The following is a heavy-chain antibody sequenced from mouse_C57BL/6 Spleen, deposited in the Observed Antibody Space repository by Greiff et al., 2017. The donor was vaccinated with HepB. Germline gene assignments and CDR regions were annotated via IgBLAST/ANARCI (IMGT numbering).Heavy chain of an antibody. CDR3: ARQYSPYFDY. CDR2: ISSGGSYT. CDR1: GFTFSSYG. Sequence: EVQRVESGGGLVKPGGSLKLSCAASGFTFSSYGMSWVRQTPDKRLEWVATISSGGSYTYYPDSVKGRFTISRDNAKNTLYLQMSSLKSEDTAMYYCARQYSPYFDYWGQGTTLTVSS. D-gene: IGHD2-12*01. V-gene: IGHV5-6*01. J-gene: IGHJ2*01.